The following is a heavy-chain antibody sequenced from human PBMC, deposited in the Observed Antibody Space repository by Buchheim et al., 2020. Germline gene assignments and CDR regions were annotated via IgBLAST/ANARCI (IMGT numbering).Heavy chain of an antibody. Sequence: QAQLRESGPRLVKPSQTLSLTCIVSDGSVSSGDYYWSWIRQSPGKGLEWIGYIYFSGTTHYNPSLKSRLTISIDTSKNQFSLKLSSVTAADTAVYYCVRDEDGFGRADSWGQGTL. CDR3: VRDEDGFGRADS. V-gene: IGHV4-30-4*01. J-gene: IGHJ4*02. CDR2: IYFSGTT. D-gene: IGHD5-24*01. CDR1: DGSVSSGDYY.